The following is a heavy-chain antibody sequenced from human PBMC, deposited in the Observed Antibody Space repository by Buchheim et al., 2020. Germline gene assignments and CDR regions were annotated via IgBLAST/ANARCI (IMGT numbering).Heavy chain of an antibody. Sequence: EVQLVESGGGLVQPGGSLRLSCAASGFTFSSYSMNWVRQAPGKGLEWVSYISSSSSTIYYADSVKGRFTISRDNAKTSLYLQMNSLRAEDTAVYYCARDTQTFSGGGVYDAFDIWGQGT. CDR2: ISSSSSTI. J-gene: IGHJ3*02. CDR1: GFTFSSYS. CDR3: ARDTQTFSGGGVYDAFDI. V-gene: IGHV3-48*01. D-gene: IGHD2-8*01.